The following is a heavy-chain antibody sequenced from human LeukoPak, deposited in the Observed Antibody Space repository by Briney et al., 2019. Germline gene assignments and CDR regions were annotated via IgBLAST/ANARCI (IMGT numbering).Heavy chain of an antibody. CDR2: IYYSGST. J-gene: IGHJ4*02. D-gene: IGHD1-26*01. Sequence: SETLSLTCTVSGGSISSSYYYWGWIRQPPGKGLEWIGSIYYSGSTYYNPSLKSRVTISVDTSKNQFSLKLRSVTAADTAVYYCARDQMVGAIDYWGQGTLVTVSS. CDR1: GGSISSSYYY. V-gene: IGHV4-39*02. CDR3: ARDQMVGAIDY.